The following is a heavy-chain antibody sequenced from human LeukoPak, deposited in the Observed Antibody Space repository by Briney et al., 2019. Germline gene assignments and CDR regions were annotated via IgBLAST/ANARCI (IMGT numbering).Heavy chain of an antibody. Sequence: PSQTLSLTCTVSGGSISSGGYYWSWIRQPPGKGLEWIGSIYYSGSTYYNPSLKSRVTISVDTSKNQFSLKLSSVTAADTAVYYCARRVRRSWGGYDYWGQGTLVTVSS. CDR1: GGSISSGGYY. CDR2: IYYSGST. V-gene: IGHV4-39*01. D-gene: IGHD3-16*01. CDR3: ARRVRRSWGGYDY. J-gene: IGHJ4*02.